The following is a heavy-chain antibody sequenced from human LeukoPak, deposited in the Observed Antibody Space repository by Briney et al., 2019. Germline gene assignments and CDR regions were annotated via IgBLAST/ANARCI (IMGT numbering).Heavy chain of an antibody. CDR2: ISVSGSTI. J-gene: IGHJ4*02. D-gene: IGHD3-10*01. CDR3: AREPRGITMVRGVPYLDY. CDR1: GFTLSSYE. Sequence: GGSLRLSGPASGFTLSSYEMNWVPKPPGKGLGGVSYISVSGSTIYYADSVKGRFTISRDNAKNSLYLQMNSLRAEDTAVYYCAREPRGITMVRGVPYLDYWGQGTLVTVSS. V-gene: IGHV3-48*03.